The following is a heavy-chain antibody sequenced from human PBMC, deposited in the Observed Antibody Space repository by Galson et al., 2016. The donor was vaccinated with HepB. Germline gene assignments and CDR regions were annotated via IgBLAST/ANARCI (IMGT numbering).Heavy chain of an antibody. CDR3: ARGVSSH. V-gene: IGHV4-34*01. CDR1: GGSFSAYY. D-gene: IGHD3-16*01. Sequence: TLSLTCAVYGGSFSAYYWSWIRQPPGKGLEWIGEINHSGTTYYSPSLKSRVTISIDTSKNHFSLNLTSVTAADTAIYYCARGVSSHWSQGTLVTVSS. CDR2: INHSGTT. J-gene: IGHJ4*02.